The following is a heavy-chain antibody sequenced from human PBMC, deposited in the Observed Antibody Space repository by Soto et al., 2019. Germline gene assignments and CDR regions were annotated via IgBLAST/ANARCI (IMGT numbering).Heavy chain of an antibody. V-gene: IGHV3-23*01. J-gene: IGHJ4*02. CDR2: ITATGDRT. CDR1: GFRFSSYS. Sequence: GGTLRLSCADSGFRFSSYSMSWVRQTPGKGLEWVAAITATGDRTYYADSVTGRFTISRDNSKKTHYLQMTSLRAEDTAMYYCATMNGYFEYWGQGTPVTVSS. CDR3: ATMNGYFEY. D-gene: IGHD3-22*01.